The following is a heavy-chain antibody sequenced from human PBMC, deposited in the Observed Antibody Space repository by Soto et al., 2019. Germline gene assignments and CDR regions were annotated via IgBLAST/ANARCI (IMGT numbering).Heavy chain of an antibody. Sequence: QVQLQQWGAGLLKPSETLSLTCAVYGGSFSGYYWSWIRQPPGKGLEWIGEINHSGSTNYNPSLKRRVTISVDTSKNQFSLKLSSVTAADTAVYYCARSWPRAGTLQHWGQGTLVTVSS. CDR3: ARSWPRAGTLQH. CDR1: GGSFSGYY. V-gene: IGHV4-34*01. J-gene: IGHJ1*01. CDR2: INHSGST. D-gene: IGHD1-7*01.